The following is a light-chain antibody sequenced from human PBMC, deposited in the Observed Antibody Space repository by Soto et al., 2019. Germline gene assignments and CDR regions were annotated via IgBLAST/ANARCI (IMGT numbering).Light chain of an antibody. CDR3: QQYDNLPPLFT. Sequence: DIQMTQSPSSLSASVGDRVTITCQASQDISNYLNWCQQKPGKAPKLLIYDASNLETGVPSRFSGSGSGTDFTFTISSLQPEDIATYYCQQYDNLPPLFTFGPGTKVDIK. CDR1: QDISNY. J-gene: IGKJ3*01. V-gene: IGKV1-33*01. CDR2: DAS.